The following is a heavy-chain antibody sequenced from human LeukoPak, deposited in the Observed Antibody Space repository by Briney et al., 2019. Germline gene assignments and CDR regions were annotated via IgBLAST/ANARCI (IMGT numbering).Heavy chain of an antibody. CDR3: ARAPTGGYYYYYMDV. Sequence: VASVKVSCKASGGTFSSYAISWVRQAPGQGLEWMGRIIPIFGTANYAQKFQGRVTITTDESTSTAYMELSSLRSEDTAVYYCARAPTGGYYYYYMDVWGKGTTVTVSS. D-gene: IGHD7-27*01. CDR1: GGTFSSYA. CDR2: IIPIFGTA. V-gene: IGHV1-69*05. J-gene: IGHJ6*03.